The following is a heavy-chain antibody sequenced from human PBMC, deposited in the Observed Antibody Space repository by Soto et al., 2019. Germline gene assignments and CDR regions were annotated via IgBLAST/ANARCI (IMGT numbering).Heavy chain of an antibody. CDR3: AKVTLATGY. J-gene: IGHJ4*02. Sequence: GGSLRLSCVGSGFTFSKYSMSWVRQAPGKGLEWLAVISYQGSHPFYADSVKGRFSISRDNAKNTVYLQMNSLRVEDTAVYYCAKVTLATGYWGQGTLVTVSS. CDR1: GFTFSKYS. D-gene: IGHD5-12*01. V-gene: IGHV3-30*04. CDR2: ISYQGSHP.